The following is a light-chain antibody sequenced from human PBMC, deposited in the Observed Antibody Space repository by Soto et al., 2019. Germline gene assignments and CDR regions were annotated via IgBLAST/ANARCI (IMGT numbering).Light chain of an antibody. CDR3: QQYDSYPFT. Sequence: AIQMSQSPSALSACVGDRVTITCRASQGIRNDLGWYQQKPGKAPRLLIYAASSLQSGVPSRFSGSGSGTDFTLTISSLQPDDFATYFCQQYDSYPFTFGGGGKADI. CDR2: AAS. J-gene: IGKJ4*01. CDR1: QGIRND. V-gene: IGKV1-6*01.